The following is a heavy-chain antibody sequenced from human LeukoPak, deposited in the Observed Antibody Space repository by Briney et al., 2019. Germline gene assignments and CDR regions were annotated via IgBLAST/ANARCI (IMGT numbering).Heavy chain of an antibody. CDR3: VRAPRYSGSYRFDY. Sequence: ASVKVSCKASGYTFTGYYMHWVRQAPGQGLEWMGWINPNSGGTNYAQKFQGRVTMTRDTSISTAYMELSRLRSDDTAVYYCVRAPRYSGSYRFDYWGQGTLVTVSS. J-gene: IGHJ4*02. CDR1: GYTFTGYY. V-gene: IGHV1-2*02. D-gene: IGHD1-26*01. CDR2: INPNSGGT.